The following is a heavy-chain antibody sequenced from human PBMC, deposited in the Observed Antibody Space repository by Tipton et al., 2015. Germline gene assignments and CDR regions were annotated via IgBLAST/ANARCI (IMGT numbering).Heavy chain of an antibody. J-gene: IGHJ4*02. CDR3: AKCQRDYDSVWGTHRGFDY. CDR1: GFTFSSYA. V-gene: IGHV3-23*01. D-gene: IGHD3-16*02. CDR2: ISGGGVRT. Sequence: GSLRLSCAASGFTFSSYAMSWVRQAPGKGLEWVSGISGGGVRTHHADSVKGRFTISRDNSKNTLYLQMNSLRAEDTAVYYCAKCQRDYDSVWGTHRGFDYWGQGALVTVSS.